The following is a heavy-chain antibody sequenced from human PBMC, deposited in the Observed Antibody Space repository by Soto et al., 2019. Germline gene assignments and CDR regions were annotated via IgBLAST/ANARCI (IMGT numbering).Heavy chain of an antibody. J-gene: IGHJ5*02. Sequence: SETLSLTCTVSGDSISSYFWSWIRQPPGKGLEWIGYVYSTEITNYNPSLKSRVAMSIDTSKNQFSLKVRSVAAADTAVYYCARGSEAWFDPWGQGTLVTVSS. CDR2: VYSTEIT. CDR1: GDSISSYF. V-gene: IGHV4-59*01. CDR3: ARGSEAWFDP.